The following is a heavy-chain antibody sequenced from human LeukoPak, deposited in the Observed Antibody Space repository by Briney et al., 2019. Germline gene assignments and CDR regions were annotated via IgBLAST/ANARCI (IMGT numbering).Heavy chain of an antibody. CDR2: INWDGGGT. D-gene: IGHD6-19*01. V-gene: IGHV3-43D*03. CDR3: AKETGRGWYTTENNFDY. Sequence: PGGSLRLSCAASGFTFDDYAMHWVRQAPGKGLEWVSLINWDGGGTYYSDSVKGRFTISRDNNKNSLYLQMNSLRVEDTALYYCAKETGRGWYTTENNFDYWGHGTLVTVSS. J-gene: IGHJ4*01. CDR1: GFTFDDYA.